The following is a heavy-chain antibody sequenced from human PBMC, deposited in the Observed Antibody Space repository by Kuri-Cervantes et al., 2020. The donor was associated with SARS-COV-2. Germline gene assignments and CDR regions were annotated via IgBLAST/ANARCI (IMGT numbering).Heavy chain of an antibody. CDR3: ARLIHVAAVPDP. CDR2: IYRDGKT. D-gene: IGHD2-21*02. Sequence: SQTLSLTCAVSGDSISSVDYSWSWIRQPPGKGLEWIGYIYRDGKTYYSPSLTGRVTISVDRYKNQFFLQLTSVTAADTAVYYCARLIHVAAVPDPWGQGTLVTVSS. V-gene: IGHV4-30-2*01. J-gene: IGHJ5*02. CDR1: GDSISSVDYS.